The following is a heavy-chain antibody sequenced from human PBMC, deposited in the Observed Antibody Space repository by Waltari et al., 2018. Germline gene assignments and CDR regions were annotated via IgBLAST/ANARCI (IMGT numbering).Heavy chain of an antibody. J-gene: IGHJ5*02. CDR3: ARGQRPGT. D-gene: IGHD1-1*01. Sequence: QVQLQQWGAGLLKPSETLSLTCAVYGGSFSGYYWSWIRQPPGKGLEWIGEINHSGSTNYNPSLKSRVTISVDTSKNQFSLKLSSVTAADTAVYYCARGQRPGTWGQGTLVIVSS. CDR2: INHSGST. CDR1: GGSFSGYY. V-gene: IGHV4-34*01.